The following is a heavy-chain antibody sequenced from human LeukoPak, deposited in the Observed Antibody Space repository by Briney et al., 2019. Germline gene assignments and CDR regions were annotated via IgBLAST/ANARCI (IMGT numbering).Heavy chain of an antibody. CDR1: GFTFRSYA. V-gene: IGHV3-48*02. Sequence: GGSLRLSCAASGFTFRSYAMQWVRQAPGKGLEWVSYITYNSGTIFYADSVKGRFTISRDNAKDPLYLQMSSLRDEDTAVYYCARDSGYSYADDYWGQGTLVTVSS. CDR3: ARDSGYSYADDY. J-gene: IGHJ4*02. D-gene: IGHD5-18*01. CDR2: ITYNSGTI.